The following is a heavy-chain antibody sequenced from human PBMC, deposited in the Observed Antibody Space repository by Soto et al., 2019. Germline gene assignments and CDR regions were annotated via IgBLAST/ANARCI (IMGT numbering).Heavy chain of an antibody. V-gene: IGHV3-33*01. CDR3: ARDSNGMDV. Sequence: GSLRLSCAASGFTFSIYGMHWVRQAPGKGLEWVAVIWYDGSNKYYADSVKGRFTISRDNSKNTLYLQMNSLRAEDTAVYYCARDSNGMDVWGQGTTVTVSS. J-gene: IGHJ6*02. CDR2: IWYDGSNK. CDR1: GFTFSIYG.